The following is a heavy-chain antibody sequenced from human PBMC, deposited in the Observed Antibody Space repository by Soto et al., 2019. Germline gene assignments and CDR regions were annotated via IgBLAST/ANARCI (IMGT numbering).Heavy chain of an antibody. J-gene: IGHJ5*02. CDR1: GYTFTSYG. D-gene: IGHD3-3*01. Sequence: ASVKVSCKASGYTFTSYGISWVRQAPGQGLEWMGWISAYNGNTNYAQKLQGRVTMTTDTSTSTAYMELRSLRPDDTAVYYCARDGEITIFGVVMGGPNWFDPWGQGTLVTVSS. CDR3: ARDGEITIFGVVMGGPNWFDP. V-gene: IGHV1-18*01. CDR2: ISAYNGNT.